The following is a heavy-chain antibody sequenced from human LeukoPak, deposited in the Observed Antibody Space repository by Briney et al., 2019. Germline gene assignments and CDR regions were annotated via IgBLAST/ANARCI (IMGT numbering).Heavy chain of an antibody. V-gene: IGHV7-4-1*02. CDR2: INTNTGNP. J-gene: IGHJ5*02. CDR1: GYTFTSYA. CDR3: ARVVSSPPPFGSSGLRFDP. D-gene: IGHD6-19*01. Sequence: ASVKVSCKASGYTFTSYAMNWVRQAPGQGLEWMGWINTNTGNPTYAQGFTGRFVFSLDTSVSTAYLQISSLKAEDTAVYYCARVVSSPPPFGSSGLRFDPWGQGTLVTVSS.